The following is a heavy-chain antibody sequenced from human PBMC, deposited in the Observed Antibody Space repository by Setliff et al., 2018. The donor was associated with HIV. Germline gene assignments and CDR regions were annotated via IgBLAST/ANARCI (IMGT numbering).Heavy chain of an antibody. CDR1: GGSMSSSSYY. V-gene: IGHV4-39*07. CDR2: IYYSGAT. Sequence: SETLSLTCTVSGGSMSSSSYYWGWIRQTPDKGLEWIGIIYYSGATYYNPSLTSRVTISVDTSRNQFSLNLRSVTAAETAVYYCARDPPGYGDSKDYWGQGKLVTVSS. D-gene: IGHD4-17*01. CDR3: ARDPPGYGDSKDY. J-gene: IGHJ4*02.